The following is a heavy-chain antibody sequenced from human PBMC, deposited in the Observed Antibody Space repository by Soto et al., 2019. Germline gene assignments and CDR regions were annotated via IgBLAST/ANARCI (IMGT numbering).Heavy chain of an antibody. CDR1: GGSISSGDYY. D-gene: IGHD3-16*01. CDR3: ARSPVLGTFDY. CDR2: IYYSGST. V-gene: IGHV4-30-4*01. J-gene: IGHJ4*02. Sequence: SETRSLTCTVSGGSISSGDYYWIGIRQPPGKGLEWIGYIYYSGSTYYNPSLKSRVTISVDTPKNQFSLKLSSVTAADTAVYYCARSPVLGTFDYWGQGTLVTVSS.